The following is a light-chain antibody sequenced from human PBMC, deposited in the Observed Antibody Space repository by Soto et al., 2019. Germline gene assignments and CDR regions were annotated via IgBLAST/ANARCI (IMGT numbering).Light chain of an antibody. Sequence: PGERATLSCRASPSVSNSLAWYQHKPGQAPRLLIYDASNRATGVPTRLSGSGSGTDFTLTISSLEPEDFAVYYCQQRNKWPPVTFGGGTRVEIK. CDR1: PSVSNS. V-gene: IGKV3-11*01. CDR3: QQRNKWPPVT. CDR2: DAS. J-gene: IGKJ4*01.